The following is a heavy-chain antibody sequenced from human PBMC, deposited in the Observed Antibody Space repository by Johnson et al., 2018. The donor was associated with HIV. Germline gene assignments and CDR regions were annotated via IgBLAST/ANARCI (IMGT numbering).Heavy chain of an antibody. CDR2: IYSGGGT. D-gene: IGHD1-26*01. CDR1: GFTFSNYA. CDR3: ASSGELPDDDAFDI. V-gene: IGHV3-66*02. J-gene: IGHJ3*02. Sequence: VQLVESGGGVVQPGGSLRLSCVASGFTFSNYAMAWVRQAPGKGLEWVAVIYSGGGTQYADAVKGRFTISRDNSKNTLYLQMISLRAEDTAVYYCASSGELPDDDAFDIWGQGTRVTVSS.